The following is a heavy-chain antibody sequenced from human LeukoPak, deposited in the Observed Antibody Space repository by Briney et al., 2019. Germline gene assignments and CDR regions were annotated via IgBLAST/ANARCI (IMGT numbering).Heavy chain of an antibody. Sequence: GGSLRLSCAASGFTFDDYGMSWVRQAPGKGLEWVSGINWNGGSTVYADSVKGRFTISRDNAKNSLYLQMNSLRAEDTALYYCARVSCSSTSCYGGYYYYMDVWGKGTTVTVSS. J-gene: IGHJ6*03. V-gene: IGHV3-20*04. CDR3: ARVSCSSTSCYGGYYYYMDV. CDR2: INWNGGST. D-gene: IGHD2-2*01. CDR1: GFTFDDYG.